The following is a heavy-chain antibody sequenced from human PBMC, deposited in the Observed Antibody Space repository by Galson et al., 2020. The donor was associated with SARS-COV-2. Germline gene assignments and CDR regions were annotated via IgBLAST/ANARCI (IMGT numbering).Heavy chain of an antibody. D-gene: IGHD3-22*01. V-gene: IGHV4-39*01. Sequence: ETSETLSLTCNVSDASIYRSSFYWCSIRQSPGRGLEWIGKIYYRGTTDHNPSLKSRLTLSVDTSKNQLSLKLNSVTAADTAVYYCARVITMIVRDAFDIWGQGTMVSVSS. CDR3: ARVITMIVRDAFDI. J-gene: IGHJ3*02. CDR1: DASIYRSSFY. CDR2: IYYRGTT.